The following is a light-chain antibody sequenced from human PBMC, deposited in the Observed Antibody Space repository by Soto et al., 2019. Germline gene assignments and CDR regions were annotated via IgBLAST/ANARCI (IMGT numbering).Light chain of an antibody. CDR2: DND. J-gene: IGLJ2*01. CDR3: AAWDDSLNGPV. V-gene: IGLV1-44*01. CDR1: SSNIGSEA. Sequence: QSVLTQPPSASGTPGQRVTISCSGSSSNIGSEAVDWFQQLPGTAPKLLIYDNDQRPSGVPDRFSGSKSGTSASLAISELQSEDEADYYCAAWDDSLNGPVFGGGTKLTVL.